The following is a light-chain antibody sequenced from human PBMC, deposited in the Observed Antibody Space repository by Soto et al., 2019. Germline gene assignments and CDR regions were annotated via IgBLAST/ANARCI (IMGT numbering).Light chain of an antibody. CDR3: QSYDSSLSGLYV. CDR1: SSNIGAGYD. Sequence: QSVLTQPPSVSGAPGQRVTISCTGSSSNIGAGYDVHWYQQLPGKATKLLNYGNSNRPSGVPNRFSGSKSGTSASLAITGLQAEDEADYYCQSYDSSLSGLYVFGTGTKVTVL. CDR2: GNS. J-gene: IGLJ1*01. V-gene: IGLV1-40*01.